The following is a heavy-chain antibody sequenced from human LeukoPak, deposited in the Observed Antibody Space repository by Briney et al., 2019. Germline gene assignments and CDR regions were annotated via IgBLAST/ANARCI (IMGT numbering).Heavy chain of an antibody. D-gene: IGHD6-13*01. V-gene: IGHV4-61*01. Sequence: SETLSLTWTVSAASVSSGSYCCSWIREPRGSGLEWFGVISYSGSTNYNPSLKSRVTISVDTPKIQFSLKLRSVTAADTAVYYCARDLRAAGTTAGFDYWGQGTLVSVS. CDR1: AASVSSGSYC. J-gene: IGHJ4*02. CDR3: ARDLRAAGTTAGFDY. CDR2: ISYSGST.